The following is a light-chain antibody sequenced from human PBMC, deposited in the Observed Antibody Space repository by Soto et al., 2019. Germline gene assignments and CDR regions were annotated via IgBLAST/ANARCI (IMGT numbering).Light chain of an antibody. Sequence: IQMTQSPSSLSASVGDRVTITCRASQGISSWLAWYQKKPGKAPRLLIYDASSLESGVPSRFSGSGSGTEFTLTISSLKPDDGATYECQQYNSYPWTFGQGTKVDIK. V-gene: IGKV1-5*01. CDR3: QQYNSYPWT. CDR1: QGISSW. J-gene: IGKJ1*01. CDR2: DAS.